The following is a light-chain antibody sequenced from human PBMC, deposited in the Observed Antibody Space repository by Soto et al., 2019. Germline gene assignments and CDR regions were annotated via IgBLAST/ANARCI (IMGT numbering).Light chain of an antibody. V-gene: IGKV3-11*01. CDR3: QQRSTWPIT. CDR2: DAS. Sequence: EIVLTQSPANLSLSPGERATLSCRASQSVSSYLAWYQQKPGQSPRLLIYDASNRATGIPARFSGSGSGTDFSLTISSLEPEDFAVYYCQQRSTWPITFGQGTRLEIK. J-gene: IGKJ5*01. CDR1: QSVSSY.